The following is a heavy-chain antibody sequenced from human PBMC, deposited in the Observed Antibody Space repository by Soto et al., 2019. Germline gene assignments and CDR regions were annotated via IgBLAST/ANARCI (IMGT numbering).Heavy chain of an antibody. Sequence: PSETLSLTCAVSGGSIISGGYSWSWIRQPPGKGLEWIGYIYHSGSTYYNPSLKSRVTISVDRSKNQFSLKLSSVTAADTAVYYCARGGYYFDYWGQGTLVTVSS. J-gene: IGHJ4*02. CDR3: ARGGYYFDY. CDR1: GGSIISGGYS. V-gene: IGHV4-30-2*01. D-gene: IGHD5-12*01. CDR2: IYHSGST.